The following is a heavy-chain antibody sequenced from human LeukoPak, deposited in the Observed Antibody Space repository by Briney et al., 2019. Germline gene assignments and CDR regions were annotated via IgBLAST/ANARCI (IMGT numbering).Heavy chain of an antibody. CDR1: GGSFSGYY. J-gene: IGHJ5*02. D-gene: IGHD3-10*01. CDR3: ARRSPFHYYGSGSRNGFDP. Sequence: PSETLSLTCAVYGGSFSGYYWSWTRQPPGKGLEWIGEINHSGSTNYNPSLKSRVTISVDTSNNQFSLKLSSVTAADTAVYYCARRSPFHYYGSGSRNGFDPWGQGTLVTVSS. V-gene: IGHV4-34*01. CDR2: INHSGST.